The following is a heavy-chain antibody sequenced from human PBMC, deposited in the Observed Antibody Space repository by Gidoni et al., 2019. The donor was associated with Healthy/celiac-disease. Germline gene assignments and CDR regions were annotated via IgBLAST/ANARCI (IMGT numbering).Heavy chain of an antibody. J-gene: IGHJ5*02. V-gene: IGHV3-30-3*01. Sequence: QVQLVESGGGVVQPGRSLRLSCAASGLTFSRYAMHWVRQAPGKGLEWVAVISYDGSNKYYADSVKCRFTIPRDNSKNTRYLQMNSLGAEATAVYYFARGVGKRFDPWGQGTLVTVSS. D-gene: IGHD7-27*01. CDR2: ISYDGSNK. CDR3: ARGVGKRFDP. CDR1: GLTFSRYA.